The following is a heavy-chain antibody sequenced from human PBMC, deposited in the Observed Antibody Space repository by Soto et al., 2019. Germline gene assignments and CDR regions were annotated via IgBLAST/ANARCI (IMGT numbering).Heavy chain of an antibody. J-gene: IGHJ6*02. CDR3: AKDQGGYMVSGMDV. CDR2: INPNSGAT. CDR1: GYTFTDYY. V-gene: IGHV1-2*02. D-gene: IGHD2-2*02. Sequence: QVQLVQSRAEVKKPGASVNVSCKASGYTFTDYYIYWLRQAPGHGLEWVGWINPNSGATNYAHNFQCSGTMTSDTSIRAAYMELSRLSSDDTAVYYCAKDQGGYMVSGMDVWGQGTTVTVSS.